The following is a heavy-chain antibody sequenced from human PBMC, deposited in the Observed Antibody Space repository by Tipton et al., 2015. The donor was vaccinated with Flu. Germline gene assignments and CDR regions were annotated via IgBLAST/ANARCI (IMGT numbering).Heavy chain of an antibody. Sequence: GLVKPSQTLSLTCTVSGDYVPTGGPITSGGYFWTWIRQLPGGGLEWIAHIYYDGSASYNPSLKSRITISVDTSKNQFSLRLRSVTAADTAVYYCARDGRPNGSTTGCHRPHVFGIWGQGTKVIVSS. J-gene: IGHJ3*02. V-gene: IGHV4-31*02. D-gene: IGHD2-2*02. CDR2: IYYDGSA. CDR3: ARDGRPNGSTTGCHRPHVFGI. CDR1: GDYVPTGGPITSGGYF.